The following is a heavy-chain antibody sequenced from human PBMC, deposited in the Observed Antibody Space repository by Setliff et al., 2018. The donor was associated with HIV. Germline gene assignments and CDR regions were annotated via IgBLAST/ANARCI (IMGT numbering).Heavy chain of an antibody. CDR1: GYTFTNYF. CDR2: VNPSDGST. J-gene: IGHJ4*02. CDR3: ARAVASRNIRGEYSFDY. D-gene: IGHD3-16*01. V-gene: IGHV1-46*01. Sequence: VASVKVSCKASGYTFTNYFIHWVRQAPGQGLEWMEIVNPSDGSTSNSQKFQGRVTMTRDTSTSTVYMEVNSLRSEDTAVYFCARAVASRNIRGEYSFDYWGQGTLVTVSS.